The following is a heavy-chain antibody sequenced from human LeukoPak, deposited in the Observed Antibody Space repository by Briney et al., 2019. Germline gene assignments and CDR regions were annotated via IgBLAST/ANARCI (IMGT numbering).Heavy chain of an antibody. Sequence: GGSLRLSCAASGFTFSSYAMSWVRQAPGKGLEWVSVIYSGGSTYYADSVKGRFTISRDNSKNTLYLQMNSLRAEDTAVYYCAREPLAYCGGDCFTWGQGTLVTVSS. CDR2: IYSGGST. D-gene: IGHD2-21*02. CDR3: AREPLAYCGGDCFT. J-gene: IGHJ5*02. CDR1: GFTFSSYA. V-gene: IGHV3-53*01.